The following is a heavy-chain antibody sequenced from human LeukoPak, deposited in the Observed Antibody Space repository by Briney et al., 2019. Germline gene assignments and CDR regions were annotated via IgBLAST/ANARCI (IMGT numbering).Heavy chain of an antibody. CDR3: ARAYYYDSSGYYPFDY. V-gene: IGHV1-46*01. J-gene: IGHJ4*02. D-gene: IGHD3-22*01. CDR1: GYIFTNYY. Sequence: ASVKVSCKASGYIFTNYYMHWVRQAPGQGLEWMGIINPRGGSTSYAQKFQGRVTMTRDTSTSTVYMELSSLRSEDTAVYYCARAYYYDSSGYYPFDYWGQGTLVTVSA. CDR2: INPRGGST.